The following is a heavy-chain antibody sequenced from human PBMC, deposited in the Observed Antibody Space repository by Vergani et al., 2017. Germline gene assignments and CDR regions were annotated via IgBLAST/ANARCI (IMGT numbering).Heavy chain of an antibody. CDR3: SWSTVITDY. Sequence: QVQLQESGPGLVKPSETLSLTCAVSGYSISSGYYWGWIRQPPGKGLEWIGSIYHSGSTYYNPSLKSRVTISVDTSKNQFSLKLSSVTAADTAVYYCSWSTVITDYWGQGTLVTVSS. D-gene: IGHD4-17*01. CDR2: IYHSGST. J-gene: IGHJ4*02. CDR1: GYSISSGYY. V-gene: IGHV4-38-2*01.